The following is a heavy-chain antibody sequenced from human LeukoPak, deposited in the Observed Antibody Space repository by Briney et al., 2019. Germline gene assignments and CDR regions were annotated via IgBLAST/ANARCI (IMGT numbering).Heavy chain of an antibody. J-gene: IGHJ6*02. Sequence: ASVKVSCKASGGTFSSYAISWVRQAPGQGLEWMGGIIPIFGTANYAQKFQGRVTITADESTSTAYVELSSLRSEDTAVYYCARVKRFLEWPYYYYGMDVWGQGTTVTVSS. CDR3: ARVKRFLEWPYYYYGMDV. CDR1: GGTFSSYA. D-gene: IGHD3-3*01. CDR2: IIPIFGTA. V-gene: IGHV1-69*13.